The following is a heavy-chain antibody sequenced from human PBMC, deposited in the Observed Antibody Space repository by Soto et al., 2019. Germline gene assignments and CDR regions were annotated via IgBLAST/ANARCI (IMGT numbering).Heavy chain of an antibody. J-gene: IGHJ5*02. V-gene: IGHV4-30-2*01. CDR3: AGTGGVAATQKGQP. D-gene: IGHD2-15*01. CDR1: GGSISSGGHS. Sequence: SETLSLTCAVSGGSISSGGHSWSWIRQPPGKGPEWIGYIYHSGSTYYNPSLKSRVTISVDRSKNQFSLKLSSVTAADTAVYYCAGTGGVAATQKGQPWYPGTLVAVFS. CDR2: IYHSGST.